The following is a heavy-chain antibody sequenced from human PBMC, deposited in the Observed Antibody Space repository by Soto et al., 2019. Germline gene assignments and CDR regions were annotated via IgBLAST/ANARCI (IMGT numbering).Heavy chain of an antibody. CDR2: ISGGSGNI. V-gene: IGHV3-23*01. CDR3: ASAPAYFGSELDS. CDR1: GFTFSSYA. D-gene: IGHD3-10*01. Sequence: EVQLLESGGGLVQPGGSLRLSCAASGFTFSSYAMSWVRQAPGKGLEWVSAISGGSGNINYADSVKGRFTISRDISRNTLYLQLNSLSAGDTAVYYCASAPAYFGSELDSWGQGALVTVSS. J-gene: IGHJ4*02.